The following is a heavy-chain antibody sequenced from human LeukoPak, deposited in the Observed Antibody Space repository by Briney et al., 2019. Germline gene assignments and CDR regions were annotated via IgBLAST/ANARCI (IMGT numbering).Heavy chain of an antibody. V-gene: IGHV1-69*01. CDR3: ALPPRGYCSGGSCYSMGMDV. CDR2: IIPIFGTA. CDR1: GGTFSSYA. J-gene: IGHJ6*02. D-gene: IGHD2-15*01. Sequence: SVKGSCKASGGTFSSYAISWVRQTPGQGLEWMGGIIPIFGTANYAQKFQGRVTITADGSTSTAYMELSSLRSEDTAVYYCALPPRGYCSGGSCYSMGMDVGGQATTATVSS.